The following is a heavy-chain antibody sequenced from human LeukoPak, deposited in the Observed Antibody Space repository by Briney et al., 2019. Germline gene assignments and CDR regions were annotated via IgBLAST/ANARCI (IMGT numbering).Heavy chain of an antibody. V-gene: IGHV4-59*08. CDR3: AGAKIGVAGFFDN. D-gene: IGHD6-19*01. J-gene: IGHJ4*02. CDR2: IYYIGST. CDR1: GGSISSYY. Sequence: SETLSLTCTVSGGSISSYYWSRIRQPPGKGLEWVGYIYYIGSTNYNPSLKSRVTISVDTSKNQFSLKLTSVTAADTAVYYCAGAKIGVAGFFDNWGQGTLVTVSS.